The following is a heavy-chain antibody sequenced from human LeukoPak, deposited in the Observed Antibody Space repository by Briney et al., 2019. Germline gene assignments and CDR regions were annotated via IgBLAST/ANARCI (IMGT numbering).Heavy chain of an antibody. J-gene: IGHJ5*02. Sequence: PGGSLRLSCAASGFTFRSYGMSWVRQAPGKGLEWVSAISGSGDSTYYADSVKGRFTISRDNAKNTLNLQMNSLRAEDTAVYYCARDLGQYYDTSDNWFDPWGQGTLVTVSS. D-gene: IGHD3-22*01. CDR3: ARDLGQYYDTSDNWFDP. V-gene: IGHV3-23*01. CDR2: ISGSGDST. CDR1: GFTFRSYG.